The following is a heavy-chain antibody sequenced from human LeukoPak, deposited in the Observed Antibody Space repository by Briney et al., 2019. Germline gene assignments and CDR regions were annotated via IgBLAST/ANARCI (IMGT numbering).Heavy chain of an antibody. CDR3: ARTLRYFDWLLLGIDY. Sequence: PSETLSLTCTVSGGSVSSGSYYWSWIRQPPGKGLEWIGYIYYSGSTNYNPSLKSRVTISVDTSKNQFSLKPSSVTAADTAVYYCARTLRYFDWLLLGIDYWGQGTLVTVSS. J-gene: IGHJ4*02. V-gene: IGHV4-61*01. CDR2: IYYSGST. CDR1: GGSVSSGSYY. D-gene: IGHD3-9*01.